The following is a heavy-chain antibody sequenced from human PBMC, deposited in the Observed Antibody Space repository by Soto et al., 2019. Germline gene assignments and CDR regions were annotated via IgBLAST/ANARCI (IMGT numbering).Heavy chain of an antibody. Sequence: SETLSLTCTVSGGSISSGGYYWSWIRQHPGKGLEWIGYIYYSGSTYYNPSLKSQVTISVDTSKNQFSLKLSSVTAADTAVYYCASSGDYYDSSGLFYGMDVWGQGTTVTVSS. CDR3: ASSGDYYDSSGLFYGMDV. D-gene: IGHD3-22*01. CDR1: GGSISSGGYY. V-gene: IGHV4-31*01. CDR2: IYYSGST. J-gene: IGHJ6*02.